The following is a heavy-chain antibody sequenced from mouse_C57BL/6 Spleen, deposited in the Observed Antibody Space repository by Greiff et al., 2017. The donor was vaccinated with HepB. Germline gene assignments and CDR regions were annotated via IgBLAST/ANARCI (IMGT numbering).Heavy chain of an antibody. CDR1: GYTFTSYW. Sequence: VQLQQSGAELVKPGASVKLSCKASGYTFTSYWMQWVKQRPGQGLEWIGEIDPSDSYTNYNQKFKGKATLTVDTSSSPAYMQLSSLTSEDSAVYYCASHYYDYEGYFDYWGQGTTLTVSS. D-gene: IGHD2-4*01. J-gene: IGHJ2*01. CDR2: IDPSDSYT. V-gene: IGHV1-50*01. CDR3: ASHYYDYEGYFDY.